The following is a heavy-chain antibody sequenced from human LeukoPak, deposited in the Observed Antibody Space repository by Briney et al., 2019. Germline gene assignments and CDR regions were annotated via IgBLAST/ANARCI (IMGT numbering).Heavy chain of an antibody. CDR1: GGSISSSSYY. Sequence: SETLSLTCTVSGGSISSSSYYWGWIRQPPGKGLEWLGSIYYSGSTYYNPSLKSRVTISVDTSKNQFSLKLSSVTAADTAVYYCARHHSIVVVPAAPFDYWGQGTLVTVSS. J-gene: IGHJ4*02. D-gene: IGHD2-2*01. CDR2: IYYSGST. V-gene: IGHV4-39*01. CDR3: ARHHSIVVVPAAPFDY.